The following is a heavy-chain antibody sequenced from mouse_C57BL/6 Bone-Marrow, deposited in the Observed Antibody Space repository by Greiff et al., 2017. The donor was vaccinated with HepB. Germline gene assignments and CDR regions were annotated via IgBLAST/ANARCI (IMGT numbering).Heavy chain of an antibody. Sequence: DVMLVESGGGLVQPGGSLKLSCAASGFTFSDYYMYWVRQTPEKRLEWVAYISNGGGSTYYPDTVKGRFTISRDNAKNLLYLQMSRLKSEDTAMYYCARHEGVSYWGQGTLVTVSA. V-gene: IGHV5-12*01. J-gene: IGHJ3*01. CDR1: GFTFSDYY. CDR2: ISNGGGST. CDR3: ARHEGVSY.